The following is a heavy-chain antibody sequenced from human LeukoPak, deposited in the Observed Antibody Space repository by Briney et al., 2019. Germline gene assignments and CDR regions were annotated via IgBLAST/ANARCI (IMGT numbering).Heavy chain of an antibody. D-gene: IGHD2-2*01. J-gene: IGHJ4*02. Sequence: KTSETLSLTCAVYGGSFSGHYWTWIRQPPGKGLEWIGEGTHSGSPNYNPSLKSRVTIPLDTSKNQSSLKLTSVTAADTAVYYCARGRTGAAALDFWGPGTLVTVSS. CDR3: ARGRTGAAALDF. CDR1: GGSFSGHY. CDR2: GTHSGSP. V-gene: IGHV4-34*01.